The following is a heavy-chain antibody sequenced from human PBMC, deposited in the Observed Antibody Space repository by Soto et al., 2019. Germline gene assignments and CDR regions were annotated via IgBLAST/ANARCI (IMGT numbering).Heavy chain of an antibody. D-gene: IGHD6-19*01. CDR2: IYYSGST. V-gene: IGHV4-30-4*01. CDR1: GGSISSGDYY. CDR3: ARNPWLRSNRGYSGYGAGIAVAGTWFDP. Sequence: ASETLSLTCTVSGGSISSGDYYWSWIRQPPGKGLEWIGYIYYSGSTYYNPSLKSRVTISVDTSKNQFSLKLSSVTAADTAVYYCARNPWLRSNRGYSGYGAGIAVAGTWFDPWGQGTLVTVSS. J-gene: IGHJ5*02.